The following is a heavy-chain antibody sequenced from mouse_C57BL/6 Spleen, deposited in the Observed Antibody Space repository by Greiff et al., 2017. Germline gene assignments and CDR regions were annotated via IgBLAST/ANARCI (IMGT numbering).Heavy chain of an antibody. Sequence: EVKVEESGEGLVKPGGSLKLSCAASGFTFSSYAMSWVRQTPEKRLEWVAYISSGGDYIYYADNVKGRFTIARDNARNTLYLQMSSLKSEDTAMYYCTRDLYWAMDYWGQGTSVTVSS. CDR3: TRDLYWAMDY. CDR2: ISSGGDYI. CDR1: GFTFSSYA. V-gene: IGHV5-9-1*02. D-gene: IGHD1-3*01. J-gene: IGHJ4*01.